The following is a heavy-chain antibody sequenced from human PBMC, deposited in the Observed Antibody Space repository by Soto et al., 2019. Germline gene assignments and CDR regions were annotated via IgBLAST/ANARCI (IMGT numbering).Heavy chain of an antibody. CDR3: ARYIPGVRYYGMDV. CDR1: GFTFISYA. D-gene: IGHD2-2*01. V-gene: IGHV3-23*01. CDR2: IGESGTPT. Sequence: EVQLLESGGGLVQPGGSLRLSCAASGFTFISYAMKWVRQAPGKGLEWVSLIGESGTPTYYADSVKCRFTISRDNSGNTMFLEMYSLRAEDTAVYYCARYIPGVRYYGMDVWGQGTTVTVT. J-gene: IGHJ6*02.